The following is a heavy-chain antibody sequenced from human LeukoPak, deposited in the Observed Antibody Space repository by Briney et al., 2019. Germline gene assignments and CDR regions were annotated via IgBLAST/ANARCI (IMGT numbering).Heavy chain of an antibody. CDR2: INQSGST. J-gene: IGHJ4*02. CDR1: GRSFSDYY. D-gene: IGHD3-22*01. Sequence: SSETLTLTCAVSGRSFSDYYWSWIRQSPGRGLEWIGEINQSGSTDYNPSLKSRVIISMDTSKTQFSLNLSSVTAADTAVYYCARDYDSSGYYPFYWGQGTPVTVSS. V-gene: IGHV4-34*01. CDR3: ARDYDSSGYYPFY.